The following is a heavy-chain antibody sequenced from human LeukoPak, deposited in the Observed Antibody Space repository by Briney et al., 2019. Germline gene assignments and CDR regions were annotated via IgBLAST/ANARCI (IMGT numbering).Heavy chain of an antibody. Sequence: GGSLRLSCAASGFTLSGSAMHWVREASGKGLEWGGRIRSKANSYATAYAASVKGRFTISRDDSKNTAYLQMNSLKTEDTAVYYCTRHVYSLFAPEWFDPWGQGTLVTVSS. J-gene: IGHJ5*02. CDR2: IRSKANSYAT. D-gene: IGHD5-18*01. CDR3: TRHVYSLFAPEWFDP. V-gene: IGHV3-73*01. CDR1: GFTLSGSA.